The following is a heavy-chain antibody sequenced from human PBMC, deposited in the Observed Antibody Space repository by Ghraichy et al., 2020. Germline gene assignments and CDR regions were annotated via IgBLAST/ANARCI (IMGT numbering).Heavy chain of an antibody. CDR2: ISNVGSTI. V-gene: IGHV3-48*02. CDR1: GFTFSTYG. D-gene: IGHD1-26*01. J-gene: IGHJ5*02. CDR3: ARDHYSGSRDWFDP. Sequence: GGSLRLSCAASGFTFSTYGMNWVRQAPGKGLEWVSYISNVGSTIYYADSVKGRFTVSRDNAKNSLYLQMNSLRDEDTAVYYCARDHYSGSRDWFDPWGQGTLVTVSS.